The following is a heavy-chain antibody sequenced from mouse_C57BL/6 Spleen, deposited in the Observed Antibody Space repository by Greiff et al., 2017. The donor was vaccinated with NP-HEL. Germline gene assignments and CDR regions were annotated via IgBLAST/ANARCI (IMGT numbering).Heavy chain of an antibody. J-gene: IGHJ2*01. CDR2: IWRGGST. V-gene: IGHV2-2*01. D-gene: IGHD2-4*01. CDR3: ARGTYDYDGGYYFDY. CDR1: GFSLTSYG. Sequence: VKLVESGPGLVQPSPSLSITCTVSGFSLTSYGVHWVRQSPGKGLEWLGVIWRGGSTDYNAAFISRLSISKDNSKSQVFFKMNSLQADDTAIYYCARGTYDYDGGYYFDYWGQGTTLTVSS.